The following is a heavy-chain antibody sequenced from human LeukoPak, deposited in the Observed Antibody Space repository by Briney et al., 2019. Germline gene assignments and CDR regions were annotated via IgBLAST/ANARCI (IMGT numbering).Heavy chain of an antibody. Sequence: GGSLRLSCAASGFTFSSYGMHWVRQAPGKGLEWVAVIWYDGSNKYYADSVKGRFTISRDNSKNTLYLQMNSLRAEDTAAYYCARQHGFGNRYGMDVWGQGTTVTVSS. V-gene: IGHV3-33*01. CDR3: ARQHGFGNRYGMDV. J-gene: IGHJ6*02. D-gene: IGHD3-16*01. CDR2: IWYDGSNK. CDR1: GFTFSSYG.